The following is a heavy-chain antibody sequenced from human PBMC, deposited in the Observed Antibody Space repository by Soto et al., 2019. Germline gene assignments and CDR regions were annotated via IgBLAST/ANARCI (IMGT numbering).Heavy chain of an antibody. V-gene: IGHV4-59*01. Sequence: PSETLSLTCPVSAGSISAYFWNWIRQPPGKGLEWIGNIYYSGETNYNPSLKSRSTISVDTSKNQFSLRLSSVTAADTAVEYCASKFGELLADAFDIWGQGTMVT. D-gene: IGHD3-10*01. CDR1: AGSISAYF. CDR3: ASKFGELLADAFDI. J-gene: IGHJ3*02. CDR2: IYYSGET.